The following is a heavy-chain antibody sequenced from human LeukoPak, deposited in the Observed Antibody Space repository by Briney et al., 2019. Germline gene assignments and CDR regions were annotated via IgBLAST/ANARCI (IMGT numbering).Heavy chain of an antibody. CDR3: ASQYTAMGPFDY. D-gene: IGHD5-18*01. J-gene: IGHJ4*02. Sequence: PSQTLSLTCTVSGGSISSGSYYWSWIRQPAGKGLEWIGRIYTSGTTNYNPSLKSLVTISVDATKHQFSLKLSSVTAADTAVYYCASQYTAMGPFDYWGQGTLVTVSS. CDR2: IYTSGTT. CDR1: GGSISSGSYY. V-gene: IGHV4-61*02.